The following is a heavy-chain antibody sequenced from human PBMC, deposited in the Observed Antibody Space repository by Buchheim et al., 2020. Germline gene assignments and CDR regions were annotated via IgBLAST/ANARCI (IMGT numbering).Heavy chain of an antibody. D-gene: IGHD3-10*01. V-gene: IGHV3-74*01. CDR2: INGDGSTT. CDR3: ARDYYVSGCYGVGDH. CDR1: GFTFSNYW. J-gene: IGHJ4*02. Sequence: EVQVVESGGGLVQPGGSLRLSCAASGFTFSNYWIHWVRQDPGKGLVWVSRINGDGSTTTYADSVKGRFTISRDNAKSTVYLQMNSLRAEDTAVYYCARDYYVSGCYGVGDHWGQGTL.